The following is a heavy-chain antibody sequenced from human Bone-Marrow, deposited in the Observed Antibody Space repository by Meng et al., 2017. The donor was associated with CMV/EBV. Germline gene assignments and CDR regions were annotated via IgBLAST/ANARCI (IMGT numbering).Heavy chain of an antibody. CDR2: ISRSGSTI. D-gene: IGHD3-3*01. CDR1: GFTFSSYE. Sequence: GESLKISCAASGFTFSSYEMNWVRQAPGKGLEWVSYISRSGSTIYYADSVKGQFTISRDNAKNSLYLQMNSLRAEDTAVYYCARDNTYITIFGVVSSFDPWGQGTLVTVSS. J-gene: IGHJ5*02. CDR3: ARDNTYITIFGVVSSFDP. V-gene: IGHV3-48*03.